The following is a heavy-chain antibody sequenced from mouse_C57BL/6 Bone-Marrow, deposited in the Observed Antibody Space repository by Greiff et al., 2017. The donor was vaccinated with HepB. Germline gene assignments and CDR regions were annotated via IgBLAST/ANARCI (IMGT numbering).Heavy chain of an antibody. D-gene: IGHD2-1*01. CDR2: IWSGGST. Sequence: QVQLQQSGPGLVQPSQSLSITCTVSGFSLTSYGVHWVRQSPGKGLEWLGVIWSGGSTDYNAAFISRLSISKDNSKSQVVFKMNSLQADDTAIYCGARISSFYGNYGGFAYWGQGTLVTVSA. J-gene: IGHJ3*01. CDR1: GFSLTSYG. CDR3: ARISSFYGNYGGFAY. V-gene: IGHV2-2*01.